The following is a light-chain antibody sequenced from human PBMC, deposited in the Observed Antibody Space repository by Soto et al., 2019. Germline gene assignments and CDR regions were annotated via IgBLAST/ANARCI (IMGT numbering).Light chain of an antibody. CDR2: TNN. J-gene: IGLJ3*02. Sequence: QSVLTQPPSASGTPGQRVTISCSGSSSNIGSDAVNWYQQLPGTAPKLLIYTNNQRPSGVPDRFSGSKSGTSASLAISGLQSEDEAYYYCAAWDDSVNGWVFGGGTQLTVL. CDR3: AAWDDSVNGWV. CDR1: SSNIGSDA. V-gene: IGLV1-44*01.